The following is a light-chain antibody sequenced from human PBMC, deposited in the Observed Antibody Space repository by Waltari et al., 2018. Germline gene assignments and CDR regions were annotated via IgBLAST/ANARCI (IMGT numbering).Light chain of an antibody. CDR1: SSDVGGYNF. CDR3: SSYGGYNTPYV. Sequence: QSALTQPPSASGSPGQSVTISCTGSSSDVGGYNFVSWHQQHPGKAPKLMIDEVIKRPSGVPDRFSGSKSGNTASLTGSGLQAEDEADYYCSSYGGYNTPYVCGGGTKLTVL. J-gene: IGLJ2*01. CDR2: EVI. V-gene: IGLV2-8*01.